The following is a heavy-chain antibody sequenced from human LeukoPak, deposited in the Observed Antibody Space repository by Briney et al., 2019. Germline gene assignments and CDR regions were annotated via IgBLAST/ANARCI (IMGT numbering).Heavy chain of an antibody. CDR3: AVEVRYFDLTTQYYFDY. D-gene: IGHD3-9*01. V-gene: IGHV4-4*07. Sequence: SETLSLTCTVSGGSISSYYWSWIRQPAAKGLEWIGRIYTSGSTNYNPSLKSRVTMSVDTSKNQFSLKLSSVTAADTAVYYCAVEVRYFDLTTQYYFDYWGQGTLVTVSS. CDR2: IYTSGST. CDR1: GGSISSYY. J-gene: IGHJ4*02.